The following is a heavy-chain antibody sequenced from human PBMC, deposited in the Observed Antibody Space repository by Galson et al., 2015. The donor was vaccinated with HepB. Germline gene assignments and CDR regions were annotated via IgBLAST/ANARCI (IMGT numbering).Heavy chain of an antibody. D-gene: IGHD6-13*01. CDR1: GFTFSSYA. J-gene: IGHJ6*02. V-gene: IGHV3-30*04. Sequence: SLRLSCAGSGFTFSSYAIHWVRQAPGKGLEWVALISYDGRDTYYADSVKGRFTISRDNSKNTLYLQMNSLRREDTAVYYCARDLRSAGAGISYSHYYGLDVWGQGTTVTVSS. CDR3: ARDLRSAGAGISYSHYYGLDV. CDR2: ISYDGRDT.